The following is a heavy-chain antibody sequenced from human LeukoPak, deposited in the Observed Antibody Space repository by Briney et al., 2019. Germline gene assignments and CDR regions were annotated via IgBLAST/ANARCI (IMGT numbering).Heavy chain of an antibody. D-gene: IGHD1-26*01. Sequence: SETLSLTCGVSGGSITNYYWSWIRQPPGQGLEWLGYIHYSGSTNYNPSLKSRVSISVDMSTHQFSLKLTSVTAADTAVYYCARHSRTYYDFDYWGQGTLVTVSS. V-gene: IGHV4-59*08. J-gene: IGHJ4*02. CDR1: GGSITNYY. CDR2: IHYSGST. CDR3: ARHSRTYYDFDY.